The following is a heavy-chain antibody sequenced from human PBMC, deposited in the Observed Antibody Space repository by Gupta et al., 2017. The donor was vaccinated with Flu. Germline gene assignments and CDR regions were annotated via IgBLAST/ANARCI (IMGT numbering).Heavy chain of an antibody. CDR3: AKDVGDGGDCCPFDH. Sequence: EVQLLESGGDLVQPGGSLRLSCAASGFTRSSYAMTWVRQAPGKGLEWVASITGRSATTYYTDSVKGRFTVSRDHSLNTLYLEMNTLRAEDTALYFCAKDVGDGGDCCPFDHWGQGTLVSVSS. CDR2: ITGRSATT. D-gene: IGHD2-21*02. CDR1: GFTRSSYA. J-gene: IGHJ4*02. V-gene: IGHV3-23*01.